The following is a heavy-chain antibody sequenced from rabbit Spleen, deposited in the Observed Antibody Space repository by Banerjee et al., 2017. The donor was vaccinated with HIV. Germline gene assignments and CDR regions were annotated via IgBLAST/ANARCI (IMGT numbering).Heavy chain of an antibody. Sequence: QEQLVESGGDLVKPGASLTLTCIASGVSFSGSSYMCWVRQAPGKGLEWIACIHIGASTFTYFASWAKGRFTISKTSSTTVTLQMTTLTAADTATYFCARDTSSSFSSYGMDLWGQAPSSPS. V-gene: IGHV1S45*01. D-gene: IGHD1-1*01. CDR1: GVSFSGSSY. CDR3: ARDTSSSFSSYGMDL. J-gene: IGHJ6*01. CDR2: IHIGASTFT.